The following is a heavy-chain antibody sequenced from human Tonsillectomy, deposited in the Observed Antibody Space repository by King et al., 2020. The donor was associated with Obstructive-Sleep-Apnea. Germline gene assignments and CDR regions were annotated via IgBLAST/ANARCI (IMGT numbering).Heavy chain of an antibody. CDR2: ISWNSGSI. V-gene: IGHV3-9*01. D-gene: IGHD6-19*01. CDR3: AKDIYSGWYEGHFEY. Sequence: EVQLVESGGGLVQPGRPLRLSCGAFGFTFDDYAMHWVRQAPGKGLEWGSGISWNSGSIGYADSVKGRFTISRDNTKNSVYLQMNSLRGEDTAMYYCAKDIYSGWYEGHFEYWGQGALVTVSS. J-gene: IGHJ4*02. CDR1: GFTFDDYA.